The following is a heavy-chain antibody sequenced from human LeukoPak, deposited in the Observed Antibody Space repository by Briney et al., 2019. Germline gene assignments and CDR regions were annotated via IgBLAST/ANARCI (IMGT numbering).Heavy chain of an antibody. CDR1: GYTFTSYD. D-gene: IGHD3-9*01. CDR2: MNPNSGNT. Sequence: ASVKVSCKASGYTFTSYDINWVRQATGQGLEWMGWMNPNSGNTGYAQKFQGRVTMTRNASISTAYMELSSLRSEDTAVYYCARGLTLRYFDWLGRDYYYYMDVWGKGTTVTISS. V-gene: IGHV1-8*01. J-gene: IGHJ6*03. CDR3: ARGLTLRYFDWLGRDYYYYMDV.